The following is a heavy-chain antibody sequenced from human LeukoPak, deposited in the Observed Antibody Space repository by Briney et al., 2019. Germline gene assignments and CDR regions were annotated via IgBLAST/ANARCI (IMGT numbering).Heavy chain of an antibody. D-gene: IGHD3-3*01. CDR1: GGSFSGYY. CDR3: ARDLDPRITRAAPVDY. Sequence: SETLSLTCAVYGGSFSGYYWGWIRQPPGKGLEWIGGIYHSGSTYYNPSLKSRVTISVDTSKNQFSLKLSSVTAADTAVYYCARDLDPRITRAAPVDYGGQGTLVTVS. V-gene: IGHV4-34*01. CDR2: IYHSGST. J-gene: IGHJ4*02.